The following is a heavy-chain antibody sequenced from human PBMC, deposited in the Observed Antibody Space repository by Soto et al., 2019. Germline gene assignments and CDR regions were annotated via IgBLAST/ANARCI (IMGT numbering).Heavy chain of an antibody. Sequence: ASVKGSCKASGYTFTGYYMHWVRQAPGQGLEWMGWINPNSGGTNYAQKFQGRVTMTRDTSISTAYMELSSLRSEDTAVYYCARTYYDFWSGHPAYYYGMDVWGQGTTVTVSS. CDR2: INPNSGGT. D-gene: IGHD3-3*01. CDR1: GYTFTGYY. CDR3: ARTYYDFWSGHPAYYYGMDV. V-gene: IGHV1-2*02. J-gene: IGHJ6*02.